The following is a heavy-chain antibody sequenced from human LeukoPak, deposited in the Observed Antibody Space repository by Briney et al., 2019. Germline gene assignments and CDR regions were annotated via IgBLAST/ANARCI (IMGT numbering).Heavy chain of an antibody. CDR2: IYYSGST. Sequence: SETLSLTCTVSGGSVSSRSYYWSWIRQPPGKGLEWIGYIYYSGSTNYNPSLTSRVTMSVDTSKNQFSLKLSSVTAADTAVYYCARGLPYYDILTGYYLNAFDIWGQGTMVTVSS. D-gene: IGHD3-9*01. CDR1: GGSVSSRSYY. CDR3: ARGLPYYDILTGYYLNAFDI. V-gene: IGHV4-61*01. J-gene: IGHJ3*02.